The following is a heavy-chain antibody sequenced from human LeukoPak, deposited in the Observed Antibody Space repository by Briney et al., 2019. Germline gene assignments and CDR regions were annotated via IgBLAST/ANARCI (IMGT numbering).Heavy chain of an antibody. V-gene: IGHV1-69*04. CDR1: GGTFSSYA. Sequence: ASVKVSCKASGGTFSSYAISWVRQAPGQRLEWMGRIIPILGIANYAQKFQGRVTITADKSTSTAYMELSSLRSEDTPVYYCAREDPRRAAPFDYWGQGTLVTVSS. J-gene: IGHJ4*02. CDR3: AREDPRRAAPFDY. CDR2: IIPILGIA.